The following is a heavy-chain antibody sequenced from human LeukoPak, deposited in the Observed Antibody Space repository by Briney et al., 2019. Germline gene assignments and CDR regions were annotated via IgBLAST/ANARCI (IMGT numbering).Heavy chain of an antibody. CDR1: GFTFSDYW. CDR2: IISDGSSA. CDR3: ARDARYNIDV. Sequence: GRSLRLSCAASGFTFSDYWMHWVRQVPGKGLVWVSRIISDGSSATYADSVKGRFTMSRDNAKNTLYLEMNSLRAEDTAVYYCARDARYNIDVWGQGTTVTVSS. J-gene: IGHJ6*02. V-gene: IGHV3-74*01. D-gene: IGHD3-9*01.